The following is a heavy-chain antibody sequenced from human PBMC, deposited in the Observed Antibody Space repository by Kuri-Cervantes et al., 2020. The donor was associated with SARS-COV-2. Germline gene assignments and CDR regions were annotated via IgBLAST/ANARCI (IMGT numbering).Heavy chain of an antibody. J-gene: IGHJ6*02. D-gene: IGHD1-26*01. CDR2: IWYDGSNK. CDR3: ARELVGATNYYGMDV. CDR1: GFTFSSYG. V-gene: IGHV3-33*08. Sequence: GGSLRLSCAASGFTFSSYGMHWVRQAPGKGLEWVAVIWYDGSNKYYADSVKGRFTISRGNSKNTLYLQMNSLRAEDTAVYYCARELVGATNYYGMDVWGQGTTVTVSS.